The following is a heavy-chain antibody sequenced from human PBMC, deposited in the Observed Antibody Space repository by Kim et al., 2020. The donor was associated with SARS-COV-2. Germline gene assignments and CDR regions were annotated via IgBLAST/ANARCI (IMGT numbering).Heavy chain of an antibody. CDR3: ARHPFKQITIFGVVTGNDAFDI. D-gene: IGHD3-3*01. CDR1: GGSISSSSYY. J-gene: IGHJ3*02. CDR2: IYYSGST. Sequence: SETLSLTCTVSGGSISSSSYYWGWIRQPPGKGLEWIGSIYYSGSTYYNPSLKSRVTISVDTSKNQFSLKLRSVTAADTAVYHCARHPFKQITIFGVVTGNDAFDIWGQGTMVTVSS. V-gene: IGHV4-39*01.